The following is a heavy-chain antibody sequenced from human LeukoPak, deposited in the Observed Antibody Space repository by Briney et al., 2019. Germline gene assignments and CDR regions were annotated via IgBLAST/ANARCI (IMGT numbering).Heavy chain of an antibody. Sequence: SETLSLTCAVYGGSFSGYFWSWIRQPPGKGLEWIGEINHSGSTNYNPSLKSRVTISVDTSKNQFSLKLSSVTAADTAVYYCARGRRHTGIDYWGQGTLVTVSS. CDR3: ARGRRHTGIDY. J-gene: IGHJ4*02. CDR1: GGSFSGYF. D-gene: IGHD3-10*01. V-gene: IGHV4-34*01. CDR2: INHSGST.